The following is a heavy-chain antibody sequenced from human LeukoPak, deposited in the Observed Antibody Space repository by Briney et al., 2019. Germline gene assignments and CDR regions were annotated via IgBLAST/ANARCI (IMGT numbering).Heavy chain of an antibody. J-gene: IGHJ6*02. Sequence: SETLSLTCAVYGGSFSGYYWSWIRQLPGKGLEWIGEINHSGSTNYNPSLKSRVTISVDTSKNQFSLKLSSVTAADTAVYYCARGERRYSSSWYRYYYYGMDVRGQGTTVTVSS. CDR2: INHSGST. CDR1: GGSFSGYY. CDR3: ARGERRYSSSWYRYYYYGMDV. D-gene: IGHD6-13*01. V-gene: IGHV4-34*01.